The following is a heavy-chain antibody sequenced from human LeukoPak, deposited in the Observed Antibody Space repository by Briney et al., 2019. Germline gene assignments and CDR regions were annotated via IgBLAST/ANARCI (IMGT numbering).Heavy chain of an antibody. CDR1: GYTFIKYG. D-gene: IGHD2-2*01. V-gene: IGHV1-18*04. CDR3: ARSVNVKPYCNTISCSGEGMDV. J-gene: IGHJ6*02. Sequence: ASVKVSCKASGYTFIKYGVSWVRQAPVQGLEWMGWISGYNGNTDYAQKFQDRVSMTTDTSTSTVYLELRSLRSDDTAVYYCARSVNVKPYCNTISCSGEGMDVWGQGTTVTVSS. CDR2: ISGYNGNT.